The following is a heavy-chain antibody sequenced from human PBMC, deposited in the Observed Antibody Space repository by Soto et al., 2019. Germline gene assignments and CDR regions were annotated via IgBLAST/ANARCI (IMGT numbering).Heavy chain of an antibody. J-gene: IGHJ4*02. Sequence: SETLSLTCAVSGGSIRCNNRWSWVRQPPGKGLEWIGEIFQSGSTNYNPSLKTRITISVDPSKNQLSLQLSSVTAADTDVYYGARHWIHLERRSDFWEQGTMVRVSS. D-gene: IGHD1-1*01. CDR1: GGSIRCNNR. CDR3: ARHWIHLERRSDF. V-gene: IGHV4-4*02. CDR2: IFQSGST.